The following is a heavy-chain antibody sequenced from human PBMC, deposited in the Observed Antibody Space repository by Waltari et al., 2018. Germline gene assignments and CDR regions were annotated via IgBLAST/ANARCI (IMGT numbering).Heavy chain of an antibody. D-gene: IGHD1-26*01. V-gene: IGHV3-7*01. CDR2: IKKEGSEK. CDR3: ARDLPGGRFDI. Sequence: EVQLVESGGGLVQPGGSLRLSCAASRFTFSSYWMSWVRQAPGKGLEWVANIKKEGSEKYYVDSVKGRFTISRDNAKNSLYLQMNSLRAEDTAVYYCARDLPGGRFDIWGQGTMVTVSS. CDR1: RFTFSSYW. J-gene: IGHJ3*02.